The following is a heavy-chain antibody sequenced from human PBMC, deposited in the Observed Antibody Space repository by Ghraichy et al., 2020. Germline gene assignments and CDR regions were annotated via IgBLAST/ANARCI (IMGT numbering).Heavy chain of an antibody. CDR3: ARDGGTQWLGDNYWYFDL. CDR2: IYYSGST. Sequence: SETLSLTCTVSGGSISSYYWSWIRQPPGKGLEWIGYIYYSGSTNYNPSLKSRVTISVDTSKNQFSLKLSSVTAADTAVYYCARDGGTQWLGDNYWYFDLWGRGTLVTVSS. D-gene: IGHD6-19*01. V-gene: IGHV4-59*01. CDR1: GGSISSYY. J-gene: IGHJ2*01.